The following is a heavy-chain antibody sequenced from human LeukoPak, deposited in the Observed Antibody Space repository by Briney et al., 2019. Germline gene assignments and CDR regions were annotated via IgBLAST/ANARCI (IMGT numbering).Heavy chain of an antibody. V-gene: IGHV3-20*04. D-gene: IGHD5-24*01. CDR1: RFTFDNYG. J-gene: IGHJ3*02. Sequence: GGSLRLSCAASRFTFDNYGMSWVRQGPGKGLEWDSVINWNGGSAGYADSVKGRFTISRDNAKNSLYLQMNSLRAEDTALYYCARDLARGYNSDAFDIWGQGTMVTVSS. CDR3: ARDLARGYNSDAFDI. CDR2: INWNGGSA.